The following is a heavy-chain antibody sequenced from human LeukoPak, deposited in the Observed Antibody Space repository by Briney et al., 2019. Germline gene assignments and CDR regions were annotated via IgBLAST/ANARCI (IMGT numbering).Heavy chain of an antibody. Sequence: PGGSLRLSCAASGFTFSSYSMNWVRQAPGKGLEWVSSISSSSSYIYYADSVKGRFTISRDNSKNTLFLQMNSLRAEDTAVYYCTFHYYDSSGPDAFDIWGQGTMVTVSS. J-gene: IGHJ3*02. CDR1: GFTFSSYS. D-gene: IGHD3-22*01. CDR2: ISSSSSYI. V-gene: IGHV3-21*01. CDR3: TFHYYDSSGPDAFDI.